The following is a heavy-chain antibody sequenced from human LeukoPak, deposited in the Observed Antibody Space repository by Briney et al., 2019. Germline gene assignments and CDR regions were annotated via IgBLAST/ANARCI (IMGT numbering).Heavy chain of an antibody. CDR1: GYTFTTSD. Sequence: ASVKVSFTASGYTFTTSDINWVPQAPGQGLEWMGWINPDSGDTGYAEEFQDRLTIAGDTSITTAYMELTNLKSEDTAVYYCTRGWDLWGQGTLVTVSS. V-gene: IGHV1-8*03. CDR3: TRGWDL. CDR2: INPDSGDT. J-gene: IGHJ5*02.